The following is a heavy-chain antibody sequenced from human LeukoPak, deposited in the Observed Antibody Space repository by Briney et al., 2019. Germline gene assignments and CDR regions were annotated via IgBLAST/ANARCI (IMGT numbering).Heavy chain of an antibody. V-gene: IGHV3-66*01. Sequence: PGGSLRLSCAASGFTISTNYMRWVRQAPGKGLEWVSVIYSGGSTYYADSVKGRFTISRDNSKITLYLQMNSLRAEDTAVYYCARSWGYSGRKGYYYGMDVWGQGTTVTVSS. CDR1: GFTISTNY. J-gene: IGHJ6*02. D-gene: IGHD5-12*01. CDR2: IYSGGST. CDR3: ARSWGYSGRKGYYYGMDV.